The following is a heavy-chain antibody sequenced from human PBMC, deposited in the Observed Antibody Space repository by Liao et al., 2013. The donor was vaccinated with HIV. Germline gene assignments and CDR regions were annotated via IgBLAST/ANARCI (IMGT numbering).Heavy chain of an antibody. Sequence: QVQLQESGPGLVKPSQTLSLTCTVSGGSISSGSYYWSWIRQPAGKGLEWIGRIYTSGSTNYNPSLKSRVTISVDTSKNQFSLKLSSVTAADTAVYYCARDWFGERSYWGQGTLVTVSS. CDR3: ARDWFGERSY. J-gene: IGHJ4*02. D-gene: IGHD3-10*01. CDR1: GGSISSGSYY. V-gene: IGHV4-61*02. CDR2: IYTSGST.